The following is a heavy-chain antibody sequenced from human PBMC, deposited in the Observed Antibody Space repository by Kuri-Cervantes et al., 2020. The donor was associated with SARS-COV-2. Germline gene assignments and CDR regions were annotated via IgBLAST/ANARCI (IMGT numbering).Heavy chain of an antibody. CDR1: GFTFSSYA. J-gene: IGHJ4*02. Sequence: GESLKISCSASGFTFSSYAMHWVRQAPGKGLEYVSAISSNGATYYAGSVKGRFTISRDNSKNTVYLQMNSLRAEDTAIYHCAKGSRRSVASLIFDYWGQGTLVTVSS. CDR3: AKGSRRSVASLIFDY. V-gene: IGHV3-64*04. CDR2: ISSNGAT. D-gene: IGHD5-12*01.